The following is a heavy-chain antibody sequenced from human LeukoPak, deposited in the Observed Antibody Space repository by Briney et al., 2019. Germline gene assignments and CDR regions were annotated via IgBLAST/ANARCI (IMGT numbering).Heavy chain of an antibody. CDR3: AREEGSSSSLRYFDY. CDR1: GGSISSYY. Sequence: SETLSLTCTVSGGSISSYYWSWIRQPPGKGLEWIGYIYYSGSTNYNPSLKSRVTISVDTSKNQFSLKLSSVTAADTAVYYCAREEGSSSSLRYFDYWGQGTLVTVSS. CDR2: IYYSGST. V-gene: IGHV4-59*01. D-gene: IGHD6-6*01. J-gene: IGHJ4*02.